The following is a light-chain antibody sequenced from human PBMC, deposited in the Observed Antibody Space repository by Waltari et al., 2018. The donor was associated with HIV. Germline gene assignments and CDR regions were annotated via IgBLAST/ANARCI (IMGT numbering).Light chain of an antibody. J-gene: IGLJ2*01. Sequence: QAVVTQEPSLTVSPRGTGTLTCASSSGPVHRGHCPYWFQRRPGQAPKTPIYDTSSRHSWTPARFSGSLRGGKAALTLSGAQFEDEADYFCLLYFNGVVVFGGGTTLTVL. CDR3: LLYFNGVVV. V-gene: IGLV7-46*01. CDR1: SGPVHRGHC. CDR2: DTS.